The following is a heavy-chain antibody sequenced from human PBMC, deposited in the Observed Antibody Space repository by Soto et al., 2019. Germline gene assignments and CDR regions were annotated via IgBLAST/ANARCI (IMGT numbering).Heavy chain of an antibody. V-gene: IGHV1-69*13. CDR3: ASHPEYSSSAFDY. Sequence: SVKVSCKASGGTFSSYAISCVRQAPGQGLEWMGGIIPIFGTANYAQKFQGRVTITADESTSTAYMELSSLRSEDTAVYYCASHPEYSSSAFDYWGQGTLVTVSS. CDR2: IIPIFGTA. CDR1: GGTFSSYA. D-gene: IGHD6-6*01. J-gene: IGHJ4*02.